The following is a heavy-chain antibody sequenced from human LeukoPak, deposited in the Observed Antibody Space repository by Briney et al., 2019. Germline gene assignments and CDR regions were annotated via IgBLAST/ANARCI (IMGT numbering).Heavy chain of an antibody. CDR2: IIPSFGTA. Sequence: GSSVRVSCKASGGSFSNYAISWVRQAPGQGLEWMGGIIPSFGTAHYAQKFQGRVTITADESTTTAYMELSSVTAADTAVYYCARDPGVPAAIRGSSYYYYMDVWGKGTTVTVSS. CDR1: GGSFSNYA. CDR3: ARDPGVPAAIRGSSYYYYMDV. V-gene: IGHV1-69*13. J-gene: IGHJ6*03. D-gene: IGHD2-2*02.